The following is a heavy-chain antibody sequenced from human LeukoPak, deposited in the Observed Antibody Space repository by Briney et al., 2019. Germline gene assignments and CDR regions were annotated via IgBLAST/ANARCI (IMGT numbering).Heavy chain of an antibody. CDR1: GFTFSDHY. Sequence: GGSLRLSCAASGFTFSDHYMDWVCQAPGKGLEWVGRIRNREKSYTIEYAASVKGRFTISRDDSKNSLYLQMNSLKTEDTAVYYCARRFSGIYSGIDYWGQGTLVTVSS. CDR2: IRNREKSYTI. CDR3: ARRFSGIYSGIDY. J-gene: IGHJ4*02. D-gene: IGHD1-26*01. V-gene: IGHV3-72*01.